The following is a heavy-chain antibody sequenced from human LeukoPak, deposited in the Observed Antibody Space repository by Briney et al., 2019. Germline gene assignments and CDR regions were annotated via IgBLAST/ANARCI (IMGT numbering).Heavy chain of an antibody. CDR1: GFTFSDYE. J-gene: IGHJ4*02. V-gene: IGHV3-48*03. CDR3: ARGSAKGGRGLQWLVPGVNDY. D-gene: IGHD6-19*01. CDR2: ISASGTTI. Sequence: GRSLRDSCAASGFTFSDYEFNWVRQAPGKGLEWVSYISASGTTIYYADSLKGRFTISRDNAKNTLYLQMNSLRAEDTAVYYCARGSAKGGRGLQWLVPGVNDYWGQRTLVTVSS.